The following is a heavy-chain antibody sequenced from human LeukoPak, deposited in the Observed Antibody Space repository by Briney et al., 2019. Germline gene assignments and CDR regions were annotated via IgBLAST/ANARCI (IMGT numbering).Heavy chain of an antibody. CDR2: IIPLFGTA. CDR1: GGIFSSYG. D-gene: IGHD3-3*01. J-gene: IGHJ6*03. CDR3: ARGFWSGYLHNYYMDV. V-gene: IGHV1-69*13. Sequence: GASVKVSFKSSGGIFSSYGIGWVSQDRGQGLEGVGGIIPLFGTADYAQKFQGRVTITADESTSTAYMELRSLRSEDTAVYYCARGFWSGYLHNYYMDVWGKGTTVIVSS.